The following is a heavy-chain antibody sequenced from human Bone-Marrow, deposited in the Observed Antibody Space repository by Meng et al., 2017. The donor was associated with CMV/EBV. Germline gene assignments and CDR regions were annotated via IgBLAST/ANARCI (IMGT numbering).Heavy chain of an antibody. CDR3: ARVVYSSAGSRYFDY. V-gene: IGHV3-53*01. CDR2: IYSGGNT. CDR1: GYTVSSIY. Sequence: YGYTVSSIYMAWVGQARGKELGWVSIIYSGGNTYYADSVKGRFTISRDGSRNTLYLQMNSLRDEDTAVYYCARVVYSSAGSRYFDYWGQGTLVTVSS. J-gene: IGHJ4*02. D-gene: IGHD6-19*01.